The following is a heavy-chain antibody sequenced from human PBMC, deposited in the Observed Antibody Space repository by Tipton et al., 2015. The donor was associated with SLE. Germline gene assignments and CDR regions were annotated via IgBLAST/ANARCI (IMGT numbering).Heavy chain of an antibody. J-gene: IGHJ4*02. CDR2: IWYDGSNK. CDR3: AIAVSGTSDVDY. CDR1: GFTFSSYS. D-gene: IGHD6-19*01. Sequence: SLRLSCAASGFTFSSYSMNWVRQAPGKGLEWVAVIWYDGSNKYYADSVKGRFTISRDNSKNTLYLQMNSLRAEDTAVYYCAIAVSGTSDVDYWGQGTLVTVSS. V-gene: IGHV3-33*08.